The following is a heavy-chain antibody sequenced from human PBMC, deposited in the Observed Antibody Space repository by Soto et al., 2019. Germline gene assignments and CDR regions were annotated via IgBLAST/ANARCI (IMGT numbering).Heavy chain of an antibody. CDR2: ISSSSTTI. J-gene: IGHJ4*02. CDR1: GFTFSTYS. V-gene: IGHV3-48*02. Sequence: EAQLVESGGGLVQPGGSLRLSCAASGFTFSTYSMNWVRQAPGKGLEWISYISSSSTTIYYADSVRGRFTISRDNAKSSLYLQMNSLRDEDTAVYYCSRDDSTGYYVEVGDYWGQGTLVTVSS. CDR3: SRDDSTGYYVEVGDY. D-gene: IGHD3-22*01.